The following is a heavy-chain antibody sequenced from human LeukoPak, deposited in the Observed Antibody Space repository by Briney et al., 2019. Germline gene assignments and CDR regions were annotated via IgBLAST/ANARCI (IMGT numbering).Heavy chain of an antibody. CDR1: GFTFSSYT. Sequence: GSLRLSCAASGFTFSSYTMNWVRQAPGKGLEWVSSISTISRYIYYADSVKGRFTISRDNAKNSLYLQMNSLRAEDTAVYYCARDRESSSWINWYFDLWGRGTLVAVSS. V-gene: IGHV3-21*01. J-gene: IGHJ2*01. D-gene: IGHD6-13*01. CDR2: ISTISRYI. CDR3: ARDRESSSWINWYFDL.